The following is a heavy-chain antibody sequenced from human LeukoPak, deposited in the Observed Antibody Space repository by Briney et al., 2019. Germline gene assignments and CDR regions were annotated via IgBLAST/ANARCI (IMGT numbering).Heavy chain of an antibody. CDR3: ASLVVVAATDFDY. V-gene: IGHV3-7*03. J-gene: IGHJ4*02. Sequence: GRSLRLSCAASGFTFSSYGMHWVRQAPGKGLEWVANIKQDGSEKYYVDFVKGRFTISRDNAKNSLYLQMNSLRAEDTAVYYCASLVVVAATDFDYWGQGTLVTVSS. CDR2: IKQDGSEK. D-gene: IGHD2-15*01. CDR1: GFTFSSYG.